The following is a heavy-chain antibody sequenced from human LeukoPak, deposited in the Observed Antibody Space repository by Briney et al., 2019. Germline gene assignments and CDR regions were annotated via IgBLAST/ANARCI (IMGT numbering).Heavy chain of an antibody. Sequence: SETLSLTCGVSGGSISGTNWWSWVRQPPGQGLEWIGYIYYSGSTNYNPSLKSRVTISVETSKNQFSLKLSSVTAADTAVYYCARGAMTTTSTFDYWGQGTLVTVSS. V-gene: IGHV4-4*02. CDR2: IYYSGST. CDR1: GGSISGTNW. D-gene: IGHD5-24*01. J-gene: IGHJ4*02. CDR3: ARGAMTTTSTFDY.